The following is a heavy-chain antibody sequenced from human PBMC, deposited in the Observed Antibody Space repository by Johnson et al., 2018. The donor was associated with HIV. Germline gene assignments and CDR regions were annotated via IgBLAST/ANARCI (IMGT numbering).Heavy chain of an antibody. CDR2: ISSDGSSK. CDR3: ARASYSCWSADCYGDGFEI. J-gene: IGHJ3*02. D-gene: IGHD2-21*02. Sequence: VQLVESGGGVVQPGRSLRLSCAASGFTFSSYAMHWVRQAPGKGLEWVAVISSDGSSKQYADSVKGRFTISRDNPWNTLFLQMNNLTTEDTALYYCARASYSCWSADCYGDGFEISDQGTKVIVSS. CDR1: GFTFSSYA. V-gene: IGHV3-30*04.